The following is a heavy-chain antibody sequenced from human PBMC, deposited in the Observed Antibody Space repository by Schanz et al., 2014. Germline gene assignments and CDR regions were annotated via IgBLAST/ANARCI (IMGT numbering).Heavy chain of an antibody. J-gene: IGHJ1*01. CDR3: VKDAYCAGDCCPAEYFQH. CDR1: GFTFSSYA. CDR2: ITRSGGGT. Sequence: EAQLVESGGYLVQPGGSLRLSCSASGFTFSSYAMHWVRQASGKGLEYVSAITRSGGGTYYSDSVKGRFTISRDNSKNTLYLQMSSLRHEDSAVYYCVKDAYCAGDCCPAEYFQHWGQGTLVTVSS. D-gene: IGHD2-21*02. V-gene: IGHV3-64D*06.